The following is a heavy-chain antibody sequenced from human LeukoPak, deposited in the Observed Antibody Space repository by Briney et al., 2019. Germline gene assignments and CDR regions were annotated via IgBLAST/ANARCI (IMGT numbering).Heavy chain of an antibody. D-gene: IGHD2-15*01. CDR2: IYSGGST. CDR3: ARGYCSGGSCYCDY. Sequence: GGSLRLSCAASGFTFSSYWMSWVRQAPGKGLEWVSVIYSGGSTYYADSVKGRFTVSRDTSKNTLYLQMNSLRAEDTAVYYCARGYCSGGSCYCDYWGQGTLVTVSS. CDR1: GFTFSSYW. J-gene: IGHJ4*02. V-gene: IGHV3-53*01.